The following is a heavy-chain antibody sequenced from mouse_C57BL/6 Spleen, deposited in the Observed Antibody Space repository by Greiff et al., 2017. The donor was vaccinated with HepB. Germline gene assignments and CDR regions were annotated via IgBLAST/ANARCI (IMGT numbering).Heavy chain of an antibody. CDR3: ARGGYEVFDY. J-gene: IGHJ2*01. Sequence: VQLQQSGPELVKPGASVKISCKASGYSFTSYYIHWVKQRPGQGLEWIGWIYPGSGNTKYNEKFKGKATLTADTSSSTAYMQLSSLTSEDSAVYYCARGGYEVFDYWGQGTTLTVSS. CDR2: IYPGSGNT. V-gene: IGHV1-66*01. D-gene: IGHD2-2*01. CDR1: GYSFTSYY.